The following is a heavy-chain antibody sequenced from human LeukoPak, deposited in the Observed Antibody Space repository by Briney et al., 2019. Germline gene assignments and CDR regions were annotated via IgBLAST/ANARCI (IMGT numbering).Heavy chain of an antibody. V-gene: IGHV4-34*01. D-gene: IGHD3-10*01. CDR1: GGSFSGYY. CDR2: INHSGST. Sequence: SETLSLTCAVYGGSFSGYYWSWIRRPPGKGLEWIGEINHSGSTNYNPSLKSRVTISVDTSKNQFSLKLSSVTAADTAVYYCARQSYDYGSGSHLDYWGQGTLVTVSS. CDR3: ARQSYDYGSGSHLDY. J-gene: IGHJ4*02.